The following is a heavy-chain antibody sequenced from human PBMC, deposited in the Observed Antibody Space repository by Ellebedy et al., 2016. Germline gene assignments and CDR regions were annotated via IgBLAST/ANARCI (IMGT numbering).Heavy chain of an antibody. CDR2: VLPMFVST. J-gene: IGHJ4*02. V-gene: IGHV1-69*13. D-gene: IGHD4-11*01. CDR1: GATFSSYA. Sequence: SVKVSCKASGATFSSYAINWVRQPPGQGLEWMGGVLPMFVSTNYAPKFQGRLTITADESASTAYMELSSLRSEDTAVYYCARDRSYSNYSDFDYWGQGTLVTVSS. CDR3: ARDRSYSNYSDFDY.